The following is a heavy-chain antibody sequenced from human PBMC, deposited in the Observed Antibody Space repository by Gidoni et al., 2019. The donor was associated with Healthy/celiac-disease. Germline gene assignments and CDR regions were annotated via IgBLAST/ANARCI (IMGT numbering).Heavy chain of an antibody. Sequence: QVQLQESGPGLVKPSETLSLTCTVSGGSISSYYWSWIRQPPGKGLEWIGYIYYSGSTNYNPSLKSRVTISVDTSKNQFSLKLSSVTAADTAVYYCARSLWFGELFWFDPWGQGTLVTVSS. J-gene: IGHJ5*02. CDR3: ARSLWFGELFWFDP. CDR2: IYYSGST. CDR1: GGSISSYY. V-gene: IGHV4-59*01. D-gene: IGHD3-10*01.